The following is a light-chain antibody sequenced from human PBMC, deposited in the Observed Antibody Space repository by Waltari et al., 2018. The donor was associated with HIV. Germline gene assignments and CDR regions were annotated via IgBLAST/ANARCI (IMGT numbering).Light chain of an antibody. J-gene: IGLJ2*01. Sequence: QSVLTQPPSVSGAPGQRVTISCTGSTSNIGADYDVHWYQQIPGTAPKLLISGNKHRPSGVPDPFSSSKSVTSSSLTITGLQADDVSDYFCPSYDITLTASVVFGGGTKLTVL. CDR1: TSNIGADYD. CDR3: PSYDITLTASVV. CDR2: GNK. V-gene: IGLV1-40*01.